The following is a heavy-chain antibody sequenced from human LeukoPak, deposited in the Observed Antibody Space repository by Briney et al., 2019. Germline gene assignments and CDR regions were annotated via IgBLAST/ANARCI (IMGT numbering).Heavy chain of an antibody. Sequence: SGGSLRLSCAASGLTFSSYSMNWVRQAPGKGLEWVSSISSSSSYIYYADSVKGRFTISRDNAKNSLYLQMNSLGAEDTAVYYCAREILYGGNGFDPWGQGTLVTVSS. CDR3: AREILYGGNGFDP. D-gene: IGHD4-23*01. J-gene: IGHJ5*02. CDR1: GLTFSSYS. V-gene: IGHV3-21*01. CDR2: ISSSSSYI.